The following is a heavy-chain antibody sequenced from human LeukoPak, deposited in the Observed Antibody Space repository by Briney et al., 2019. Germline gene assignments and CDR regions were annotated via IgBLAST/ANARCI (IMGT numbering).Heavy chain of an antibody. CDR3: AKDPYGSGNSNWFDP. J-gene: IGHJ5*02. V-gene: IGHV3-9*01. D-gene: IGHD3-10*01. Sequence: GGSLRLSCAASGFTFDDYAMHWVRQAPGKGLEWVSGINWNSGSIVYADSVRGRFTISRDNAKNSLYLQMNSLRAEDTALYYCAKDPYGSGNSNWFDPWGQGTLVTVSS. CDR1: GFTFDDYA. CDR2: INWNSGSI.